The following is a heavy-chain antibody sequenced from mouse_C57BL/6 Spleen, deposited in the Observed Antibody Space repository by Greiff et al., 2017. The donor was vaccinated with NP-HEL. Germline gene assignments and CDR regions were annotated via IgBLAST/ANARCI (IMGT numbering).Heavy chain of an antibody. CDR3: ARDRDGSSSLYYAMDY. V-gene: IGHV5-16*01. Sequence: EVMLVESEGGLVQPGSSMKLSCTASGFTFSDYYMAWVRQVPEKGLEWVANINYDGSSTYYLDSLKSRFIISRYNAKNILYLQMSSLKSEDTATYYCARDRDGSSSLYYAMDYWGQGTSVTVSS. J-gene: IGHJ4*01. D-gene: IGHD1-1*01. CDR2: INYDGSST. CDR1: GFTFSDYY.